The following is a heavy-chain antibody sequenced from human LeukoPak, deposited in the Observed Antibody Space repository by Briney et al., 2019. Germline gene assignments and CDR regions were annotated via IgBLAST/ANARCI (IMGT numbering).Heavy chain of an antibody. J-gene: IGHJ4*02. V-gene: IGHV3-23*01. CDR2: MSISGGST. CDR3: AKGNLWSYFDY. D-gene: IGHD3-10*01. Sequence: GGSLRLSCAASGFTFSSYAMAWVRQAPGKGLEWVSTMSISGGSTYYADSVKGRFTISRDISKNTLYLQLNSLRAEDTAVYYCAKGNLWSYFDYWGQGTLVTVSS. CDR1: GFTFSSYA.